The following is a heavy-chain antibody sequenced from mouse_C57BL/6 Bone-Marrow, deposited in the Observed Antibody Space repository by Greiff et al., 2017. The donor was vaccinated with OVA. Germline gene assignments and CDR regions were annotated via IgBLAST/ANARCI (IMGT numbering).Heavy chain of an antibody. CDR3: VTGGPLWYFDV. CDR1: GYTFTSYW. CDR2: IDPSDSET. J-gene: IGHJ1*03. V-gene: IGHV1-52*01. Sequence: QVQLQQPGAELVRPGSSVKLSCKASGYTFTSYWMHWVKQRPIQGLEWIGNIDPSDSETHYNQKFKDKATLTVDKSSSTAYMQLSSLTSEDSAVYYCVTGGPLWYFDVWGTGTTVTVSS.